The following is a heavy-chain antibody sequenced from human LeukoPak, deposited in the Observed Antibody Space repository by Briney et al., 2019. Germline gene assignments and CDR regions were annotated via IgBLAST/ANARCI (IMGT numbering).Heavy chain of an antibody. J-gene: IGHJ4*02. CDR1: GFTFSSYA. CDR2: ISYDGSNK. Sequence: GGSLRLSCAASGFTFSSYAMHWVRQAPGMGLEWVAVISYDGSNKYYADSVKGRFTISRDNSKNTLYLQMNSLRAEDTAVYYCARGFECELDYWGQETLVTVSS. V-gene: IGHV3-30-3*01. D-gene: IGHD1-26*01. CDR3: ARGFECELDY.